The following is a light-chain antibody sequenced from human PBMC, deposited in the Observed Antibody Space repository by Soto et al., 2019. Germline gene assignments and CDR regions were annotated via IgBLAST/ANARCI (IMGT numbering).Light chain of an antibody. Sequence: QSALTQPASVSGSPGQSITISCTGTSNDVGGYNYVSWYQQHPGKATKLIIYDVSDRPSWVSNRFSGSKSGNTASLTISGLQAVDEADDYCCSYTSVTPLYDFATGPKLTDL. CDR2: DVS. J-gene: IGLJ1*01. V-gene: IGLV2-14*03. CDR1: SNDVGGYNY. CDR3: CSYTSVTPLYD.